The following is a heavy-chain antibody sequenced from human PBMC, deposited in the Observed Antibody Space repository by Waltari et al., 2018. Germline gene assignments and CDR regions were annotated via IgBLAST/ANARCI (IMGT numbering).Heavy chain of an antibody. Sequence: QVQLVQSGAEVKKPGSSVKVSCKASGGPFSSYAISWVRQAPGQGLEWMGGIIPIFGTANYAQKFQGRVTITADESTSTAYMELSSLRSEDTAVYYCARGSGGYDLRVRYYFDYWGQGTLVTVSS. CDR1: GGPFSSYA. CDR3: ARGSGGYDLRVRYYFDY. CDR2: IIPIFGTA. V-gene: IGHV1-69*01. D-gene: IGHD5-12*01. J-gene: IGHJ4*02.